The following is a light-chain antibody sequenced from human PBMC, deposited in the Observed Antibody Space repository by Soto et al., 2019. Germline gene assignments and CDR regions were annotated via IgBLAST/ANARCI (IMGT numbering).Light chain of an antibody. J-gene: IGKJ1*01. CDR2: KVS. Sequence: DTVMTQSPLSLPVTLGQPASISCRSSQSLVYSDGNTYLNWFQQRPGQSPRRLIYKVSNRDSGVPDRFRGSGLGTEFTLTISRVEAEDVGVYYCLQGKPAPRTFGQGTKVEIK. CDR1: QSLVYSDGNTY. CDR3: LQGKPAPRT. V-gene: IGKV2-30*01.